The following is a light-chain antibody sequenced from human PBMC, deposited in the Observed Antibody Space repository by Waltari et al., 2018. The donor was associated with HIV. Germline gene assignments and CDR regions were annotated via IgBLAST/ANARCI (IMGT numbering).Light chain of an antibody. CDR2: AAS. J-gene: IGKJ1*01. CDR1: QSISSY. V-gene: IGKV1-39*01. CDR3: QQSYSTLRT. Sequence: DIQMTQSPSSLSASVGVRVTITCRASQSISSYLNWYPQKPGKAPKRLIYAASSLQSGVPSRFSGSGSGTDFPLTISSLQPEDFATYYCQQSYSTLRTFGQGTKVEIK.